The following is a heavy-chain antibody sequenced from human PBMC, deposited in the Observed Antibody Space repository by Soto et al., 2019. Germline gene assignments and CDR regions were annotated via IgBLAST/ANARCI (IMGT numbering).Heavy chain of an antibody. CDR3: ARAESYLYGSGDDGFDF. V-gene: IGHV1-69*01. J-gene: IGHJ3*01. Sequence: QVQLVQSGAEVKRPGSSVKVSCKASGGTFRNYAISWVRQAPGQGLEWMGGIILIFGSAKYAQKFQGRVTISADESTSTVYMELSSLRSEDTAVYYCARAESYLYGSGDDGFDFWGQGTMVTVSS. D-gene: IGHD3-10*01. CDR1: GGTFRNYA. CDR2: IILIFGSA.